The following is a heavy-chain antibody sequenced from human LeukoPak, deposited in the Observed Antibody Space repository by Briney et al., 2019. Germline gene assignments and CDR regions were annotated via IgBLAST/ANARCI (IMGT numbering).Heavy chain of an antibody. D-gene: IGHD6-13*01. CDR2: IYYSGST. Sequence: SETLSLTRTVSGGSLSSYYWSWIRQPPGKGLEWIGYIYYSGSTNYNPSLKSRVTISVDTSKNQFSLKLSSVTAADTAVYYCARHTAAGYYYYYYGMDVWGQGTTVTVSS. J-gene: IGHJ6*02. CDR3: ARHTAAGYYYYYYGMDV. CDR1: GGSLSSYY. V-gene: IGHV4-59*08.